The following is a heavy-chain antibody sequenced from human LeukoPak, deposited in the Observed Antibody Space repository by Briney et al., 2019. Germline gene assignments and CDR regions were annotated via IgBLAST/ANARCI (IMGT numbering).Heavy chain of an antibody. J-gene: IGHJ4*02. Sequence: SETLSLTCAVYGGSFSGYYWSWIRQPPGKGLEWIGEINHSGSTNYNPSLKSRVTISVDTSKNQFSLKLSSVIAADTAVYYCAGGPLGELSLLDYWGQGTLVTVSS. CDR2: INHSGST. CDR3: AGGPLGELSLLDY. V-gene: IGHV4-34*01. CDR1: GGSFSGYY. D-gene: IGHD3-16*02.